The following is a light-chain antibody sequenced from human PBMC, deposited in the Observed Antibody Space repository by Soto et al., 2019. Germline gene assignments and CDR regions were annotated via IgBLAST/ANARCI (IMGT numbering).Light chain of an antibody. CDR2: AAS. CDR3: QQSHGIPYT. CDR1: QTISTY. V-gene: IGKV1-39*01. Sequence: DIQMTQSPSSLSASVGDRVTITCRASQTISTYLNWYQQEPGKAPKLLISAASSLQSGVPSRFRGSGSPTDFTLTISSLQPEDVAAYYCQQSHGIPYTFGQGTILEIK. J-gene: IGKJ2*01.